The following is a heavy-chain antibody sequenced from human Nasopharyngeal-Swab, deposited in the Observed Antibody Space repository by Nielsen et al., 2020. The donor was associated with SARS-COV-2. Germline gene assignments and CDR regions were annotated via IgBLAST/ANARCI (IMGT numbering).Heavy chain of an antibody. CDR3: ARIELRYFDGVVSNGWFDP. V-gene: IGHV4-59*01. J-gene: IGHJ5*02. CDR2: IYYSGST. D-gene: IGHD3-9*01. Sequence: ESLKISCPVSGCPISSYYWTWVRQPPGKGLEWIGYIYYSGSTNYNPSLKSRVTISVDTSKNQFSLRLSSLTAADTAVYYCARIELRYFDGVVSNGWFDPWGQGTLVAVSS. CDR1: GCPISSYY.